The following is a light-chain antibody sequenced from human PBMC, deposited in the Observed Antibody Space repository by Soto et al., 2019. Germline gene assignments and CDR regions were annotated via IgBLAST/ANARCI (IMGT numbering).Light chain of an antibody. V-gene: IGKV3-15*01. CDR3: QQYNNWLPLT. CDR2: DAS. Sequence: EIVMTQSPATLSVSPGERATLSCRASQSVSTNLAWYQQTPGQAPRLLIYDASTRATGIPARFSGSGSGTKFTLTISSLQSEDFAVYYCQQYNNWLPLTFGGGTKVEIK. CDR1: QSVSTN. J-gene: IGKJ4*01.